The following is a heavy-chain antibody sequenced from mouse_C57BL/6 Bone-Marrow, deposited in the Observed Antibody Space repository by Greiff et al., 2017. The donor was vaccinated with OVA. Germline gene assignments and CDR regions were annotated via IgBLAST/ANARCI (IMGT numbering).Heavy chain of an antibody. CDR3: AREGGYGNYWYFDV. CDR1: GYTFTSYW. V-gene: IGHV1-55*01. J-gene: IGHJ1*03. D-gene: IGHD2-1*01. Sequence: QVQLQQPGAELVKPGASVKMSCKASGYTFTSYWITWVKQRPGQGLEWIGDIYPGSGSTNYNEKFKSKATLTVDTSSSTAYMQLSSLTSEDSAVYYCAREGGYGNYWYFDVWGTGTTVTVSS. CDR2: IYPGSGST.